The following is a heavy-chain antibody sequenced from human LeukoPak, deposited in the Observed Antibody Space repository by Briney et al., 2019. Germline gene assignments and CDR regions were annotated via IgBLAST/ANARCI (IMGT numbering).Heavy chain of an antibody. Sequence: GGSLRLSCAASGFTFSSYTMNWVRQAPGKGLEWVSYISSGNSNIYYADSVKGRFTISRDNAKNSLYLQMNSLRAEDTAVYYCAKLGATIAVAHPLDYWGQGTLVTVSS. D-gene: IGHD6-19*01. CDR2: ISSGNSNI. V-gene: IGHV3-48*01. J-gene: IGHJ4*02. CDR1: GFTFSSYT. CDR3: AKLGATIAVAHPLDY.